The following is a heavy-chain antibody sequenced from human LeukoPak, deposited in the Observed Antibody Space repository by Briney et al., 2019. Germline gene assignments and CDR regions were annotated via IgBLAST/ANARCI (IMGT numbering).Heavy chain of an antibody. V-gene: IGHV3-21*01. CDR1: GFTFSSYS. CDR2: ISSSSSYI. Sequence: GGSLRLSCAASGFTFSSYSMNWVRQAPGKGLEWVSSISSSSSYIYYADSVKGRFTISRDNAKNSLYLQMNSLRAEDTAVYYCARESYDFWSGYRSFDIWGQGTMVTVSS. D-gene: IGHD3-3*01. J-gene: IGHJ3*02. CDR3: ARESYDFWSGYRSFDI.